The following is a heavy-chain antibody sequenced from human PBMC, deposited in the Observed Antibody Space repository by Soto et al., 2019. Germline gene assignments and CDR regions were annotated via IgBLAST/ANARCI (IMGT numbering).Heavy chain of an antibody. V-gene: IGHV4-30-2*01. CDR3: ARHTRGAYYLEY. CDR1: GDSISSGGYS. Sequence: PSETLSLTCAVSGDSISSGGYSWTWIRQPPGKGLEWIGHIYQSGSTLYNPSLESRVAISVDKSKNLFSLDLSSVTAADTAVYYWARHTRGAYYLEYWGKGTLVTVPS. J-gene: IGHJ4*02. CDR2: IYQSGST.